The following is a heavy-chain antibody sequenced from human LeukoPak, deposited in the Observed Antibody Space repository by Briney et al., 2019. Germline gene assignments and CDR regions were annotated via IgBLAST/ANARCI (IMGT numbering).Heavy chain of an antibody. Sequence: GGSLRLSCAASGFTFSSYAMSWVRQAPGKGLEWVSAISGSGGSTYYADSVKGRFTISRDNSKNTLYLQMNSLRAEDTAVYYCAKGGCSSTSCYTLYYYYYMDVWGKGTTVNVSS. V-gene: IGHV3-23*01. CDR1: GFTFSSYA. J-gene: IGHJ6*03. CDR3: AKGGCSSTSCYTLYYYYYMDV. CDR2: ISGSGGST. D-gene: IGHD2-2*02.